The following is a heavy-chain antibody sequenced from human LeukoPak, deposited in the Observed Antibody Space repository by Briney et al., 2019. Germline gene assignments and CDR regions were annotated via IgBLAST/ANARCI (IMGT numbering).Heavy chain of an antibody. Sequence: GGSLRLSCVASGFTFSTFAIYWLRQAPGKGLEWVSAIGANVGSTSYADSVRGRFPISRDNSRNTLYLQMSSLRTDDTATYYCTKSTDYWYYGMDVWGQGTTVTVSS. J-gene: IGHJ6*02. D-gene: IGHD2-8*02. CDR3: TKSTDYWYYGMDV. V-gene: IGHV3-23*01. CDR2: IGANVGST. CDR1: GFTFSTFA.